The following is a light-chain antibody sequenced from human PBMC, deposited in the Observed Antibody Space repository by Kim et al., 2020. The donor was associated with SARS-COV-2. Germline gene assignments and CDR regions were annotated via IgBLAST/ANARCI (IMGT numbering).Light chain of an antibody. Sequence: QLVLTQAPSASASLGASVTLTCTLSSAYSTYAIAWHQQQPQKGPRFLMKVNSDGSHTKGDGIPDRFSGSSSGAERYLTISSLQSEDEADYYCQTWVTGIHVFGSGTKVTVL. CDR3: QTWVTGIHV. V-gene: IGLV4-69*01. CDR1: SAYSTYA. CDR2: VNSDGSH. J-gene: IGLJ1*01.